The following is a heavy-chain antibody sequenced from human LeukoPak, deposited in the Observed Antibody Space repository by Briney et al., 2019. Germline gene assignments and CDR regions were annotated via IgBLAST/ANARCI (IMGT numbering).Heavy chain of an antibody. V-gene: IGHV3-20*04. CDR2: INWNGGST. Sequence: GGSLRLSCAASGFTFSSYWMSWVRQAPGKGLEWVSGINWNGGSTGYADSVKGRFTISRDNAKNSLYLQMNSLRAEDTALYYCTRDFYYYMDVWGKGTTVTVSS. CDR1: GFTFSSYW. J-gene: IGHJ6*03. CDR3: TRDFYYYMDV.